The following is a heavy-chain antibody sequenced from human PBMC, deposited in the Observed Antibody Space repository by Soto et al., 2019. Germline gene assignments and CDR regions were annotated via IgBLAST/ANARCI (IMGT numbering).Heavy chain of an antibody. CDR2: ISAYNGNT. V-gene: IGHV1-18*01. CDR1: GYTLSRSG. D-gene: IGHD5-18*01. Sequence: GSVKGSCKASGYTLSRSGISWGRQAPGQGLERMGWISAYNGNTNYAQKLQGRVTMTTDTSTSTAYMELRSLRSDDTAVYYCARGYSYGYSDFDYWGQGTLVTVSS. J-gene: IGHJ4*02. CDR3: ARGYSYGYSDFDY.